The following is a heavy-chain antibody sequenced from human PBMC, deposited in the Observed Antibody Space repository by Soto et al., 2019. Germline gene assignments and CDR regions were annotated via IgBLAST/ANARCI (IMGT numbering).Heavy chain of an antibody. CDR3: ARGPSPVLLWFGELLGDNYGMDV. CDR1: GFTFSSYW. Sequence: HPGGSLRLSCAASGFTFSSYWMSWVRQAPGKGLEWVANIKQDGSEKYYVDSVKGRFTISRDNAKNSLYLQMNSLRAEDTAVYYCARGPSPVLLWFGELLGDNYGMDVWGQGTTVTVSS. CDR2: IKQDGSEK. V-gene: IGHV3-7*01. D-gene: IGHD3-10*01. J-gene: IGHJ6*02.